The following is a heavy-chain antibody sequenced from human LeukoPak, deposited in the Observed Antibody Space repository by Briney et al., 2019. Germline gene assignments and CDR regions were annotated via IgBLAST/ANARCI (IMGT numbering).Heavy chain of an antibody. CDR2: IYYSGST. J-gene: IGHJ4*02. Sequence: SETLSLTCTVSGGSISSYYWNWIRQPPGKGLEWIGYIYYSGSTNYNPSLKSRVTISVDTSKNQFSLKLRSVTAADTAVYYCARVTGYVIEDNFDYWGQGTLVTVSS. D-gene: IGHD2-15*01. CDR1: GGSISSYY. CDR3: ARVTGYVIEDNFDY. V-gene: IGHV4-59*01.